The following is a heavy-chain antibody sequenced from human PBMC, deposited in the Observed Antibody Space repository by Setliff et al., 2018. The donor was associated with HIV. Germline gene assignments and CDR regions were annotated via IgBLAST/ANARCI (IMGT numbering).Heavy chain of an antibody. Sequence: GGSLRLSCAASGFTFSSYVMSWVRQAPGKGLEWVSGISGSGGSTFYEDSVKGRFIISRDNSNNTLFLQMNSLRAEDTAVYYCASSNVVVVTASVSDAFDIWGQGTMVTVSS. CDR1: GFTFSSYV. J-gene: IGHJ3*02. CDR2: ISGSGGST. D-gene: IGHD2-21*02. CDR3: ASSNVVVVTASVSDAFDI. V-gene: IGHV3-23*01.